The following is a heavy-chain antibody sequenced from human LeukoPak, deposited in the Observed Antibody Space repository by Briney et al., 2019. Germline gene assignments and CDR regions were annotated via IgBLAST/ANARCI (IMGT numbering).Heavy chain of an antibody. V-gene: IGHV3-48*01. CDR3: AKDAGSFFDH. CDR1: GFTFSSYS. J-gene: IGHJ4*02. Sequence: GGSLRLSCAASGFTFSSYSMNWVRQAPGKGLEWVAYISSSGYTIAYPDSVKGRFTISRDSDKSSVFLQMNSLRVEDTAIYYCAKDAGSFFDHWGQGTLVTVSS. CDR2: ISSSGYTI. D-gene: IGHD3-10*01.